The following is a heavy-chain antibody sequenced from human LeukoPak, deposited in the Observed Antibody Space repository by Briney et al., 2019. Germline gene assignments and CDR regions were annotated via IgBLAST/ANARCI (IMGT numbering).Heavy chain of an antibody. V-gene: IGHV3-23*01. D-gene: IGHD5-24*01. J-gene: IGHJ4*02. CDR2: ISGSGGST. CDR1: GFTFSSYA. CDR3: AKIVEMATITPPYFDY. Sequence: PGRSLRLSCAASGFTFSSYAMSWVRQAPGKGLEWVSAISGSGGSTYYADSVKGRFTISRDNSKNTLYLQMNSLRAEDTAVYYCAKIVEMATITPPYFDYWGQGTLVTVSS.